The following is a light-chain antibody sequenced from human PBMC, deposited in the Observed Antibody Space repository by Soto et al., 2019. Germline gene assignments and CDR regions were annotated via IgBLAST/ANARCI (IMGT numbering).Light chain of an antibody. CDR1: QSISNW. CDR2: DAS. Sequence: DIQMTHSPSNLSASVGDGVTITCRASQSISNWSAGYQQKPGKASNLLIYDASILDSGDPSRSSGSGSGTEFTLTISILQPDDFATYYCQHYKSYSSLFCQGTKVDI. CDR3: QHYKSYSSL. J-gene: IGKJ1*01. V-gene: IGKV1-5*01.